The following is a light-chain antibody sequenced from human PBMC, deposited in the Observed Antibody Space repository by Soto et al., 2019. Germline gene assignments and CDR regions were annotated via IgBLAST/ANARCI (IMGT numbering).Light chain of an antibody. CDR1: SSDVGSYNL. CDR2: EVS. CDR3: CSYAGSSTLV. V-gene: IGLV2-23*02. J-gene: IGLJ2*01. Sequence: QSALTQPASVSGSPGQSIPISCTGTSSDVGSYNLVSWYQQHPGKAPKLMIYEVSKRPSGVSNRFSGSKSGNTASLTISGLQAEGEADYYCCSYAGSSTLVFGGGTKLTVL.